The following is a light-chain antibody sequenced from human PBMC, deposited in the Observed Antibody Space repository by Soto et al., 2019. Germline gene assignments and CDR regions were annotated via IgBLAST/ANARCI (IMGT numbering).Light chain of an antibody. CDR1: QSINSY. Sequence: DIQMTQSPSCLSASVGDRVTITCRASQSINSYLNWYQQKPGKAPKLLIYAASNLQSGVPSRFSGSGSGTDFTLTISSLQPEDFATYSCQQSYSTLWTFGQGTKVEIK. CDR3: QQSYSTLWT. CDR2: AAS. V-gene: IGKV1-39*01. J-gene: IGKJ1*01.